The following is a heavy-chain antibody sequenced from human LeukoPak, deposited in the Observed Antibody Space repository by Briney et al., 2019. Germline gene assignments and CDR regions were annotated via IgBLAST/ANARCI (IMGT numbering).Heavy chain of an antibody. CDR1: GFTFSSYA. CDR3: ARESNYGDNN. Sequence: GGSLRLSCAASGFTFSSYAMSWVRQAPGKGLEWVSGINWNGGSTGYADSVKGRFTISRDNAKNSLYLQMNSLRAEDTALYYCARESNYGDNNWGQGTLVTVSS. V-gene: IGHV3-20*04. CDR2: INWNGGST. D-gene: IGHD4-17*01. J-gene: IGHJ4*02.